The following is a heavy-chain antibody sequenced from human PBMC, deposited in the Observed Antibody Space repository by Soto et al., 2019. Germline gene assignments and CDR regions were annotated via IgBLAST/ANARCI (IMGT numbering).Heavy chain of an antibody. V-gene: IGHV4-39*01. J-gene: IGHJ4*02. CDR2: IYYSGST. CDR3: ARGLAVESSFDY. Sequence: QLQLQESGPGLVKPSETLSLTCTVSGGSISSSSYYWGWIRQPPGKGLEWIGSIYYSGSTYYNPSLKSRVTISVATSTNQFSLKLSSVTAADTAVYYCARGLAVESSFDYWGQGTLVTVSS. D-gene: IGHD6-19*01. CDR1: GGSISSSSYY.